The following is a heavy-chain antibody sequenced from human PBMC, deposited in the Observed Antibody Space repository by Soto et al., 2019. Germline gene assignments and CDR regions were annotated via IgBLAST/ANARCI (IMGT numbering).Heavy chain of an antibody. D-gene: IGHD6-19*01. CDR1: GFTFSSYG. CDR3: AKGTAVAAFFSGMDV. CDR2: ISYDGSNK. J-gene: IGHJ6*02. V-gene: IGHV3-30*18. Sequence: PGGSLRLSCAASGFTFSSYGMHWVRQAPGKGLEWVAVISYDGSNKYYADSVKGRFTISRDNSKNTLYLQMNSLRAEDTAVYYCAKGTAVAAFFSGMDVWGQGTTVTVSS.